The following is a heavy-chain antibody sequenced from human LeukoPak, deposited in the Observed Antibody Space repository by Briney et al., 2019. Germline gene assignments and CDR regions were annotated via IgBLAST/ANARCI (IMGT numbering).Heavy chain of an antibody. CDR3: ARDHGDGYNYRGYYFDS. J-gene: IGHJ4*02. CDR1: GGSISSGGYQ. D-gene: IGHD5-24*01. Sequence: SQTLSLTCTVSGGSISSGGYQWSWIRQHPGKGLEWIGYIYYSGSTYYNPSLKSRVTISVDTSKNQFSLNLSSVTAADTAVYYCARDHGDGYNYRGYYFDSWGQGTLVTVSS. V-gene: IGHV4-31*03. CDR2: IYYSGST.